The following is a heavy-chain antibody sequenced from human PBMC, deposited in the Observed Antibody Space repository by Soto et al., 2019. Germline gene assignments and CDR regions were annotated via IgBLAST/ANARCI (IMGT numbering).Heavy chain of an antibody. J-gene: IGHJ6*02. CDR1: GGSVSSGSYY. V-gene: IGHV4-39*01. Sequence: SETLSLTCTVSGGSVSSGSYYWGWIRQPPGKGLEWIGSIYYSGNTYYNPSLKSRVTISIDTSKNQFYLQWSSLKASDTAMYYCARHAYYASNTCYYYYGLDVWGQGTTVTVSS. CDR3: ARHAYYASNTCYYYYGLDV. D-gene: IGHD3-22*01. CDR2: IYYSGNT.